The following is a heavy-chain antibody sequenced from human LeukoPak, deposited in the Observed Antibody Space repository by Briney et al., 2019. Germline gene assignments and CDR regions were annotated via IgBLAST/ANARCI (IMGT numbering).Heavy chain of an antibody. V-gene: IGHV1-8*01. CDR3: ATELGATYDNYYHGMDV. CDR1: GYTFTSYD. J-gene: IGHJ6*02. CDR2: MNPNSGNT. Sequence: ASVKDSCKASGYTFTSYDINWVRQATGQGLEWMGWMNPNSGNTGYAQKFQDRVTMTRDTSISTAYMELSSLRSDDTAVYYCATELGATYDNYYHGMDVWGQGTTVTVSS. D-gene: IGHD1-26*01.